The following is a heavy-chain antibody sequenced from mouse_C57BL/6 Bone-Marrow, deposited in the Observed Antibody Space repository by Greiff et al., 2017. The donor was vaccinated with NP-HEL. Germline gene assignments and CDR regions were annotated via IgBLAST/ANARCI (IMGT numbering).Heavy chain of an antibody. CDR3: ARGYYDPYYFDY. V-gene: IGHV14-2*01. Sequence: DVQLQESGAELVKPGASVKLSCTASGFNIKDYYMHWVKQRTEQGLEWIGRIDPEDGATKYAPKFQGEATIPADTSSHTAYLQLSSLTSEDTAVYYYARGYYDPYYFDYWGQGTTLTVSS. J-gene: IGHJ2*01. D-gene: IGHD2-4*01. CDR2: IDPEDGAT. CDR1: GFNIKDYY.